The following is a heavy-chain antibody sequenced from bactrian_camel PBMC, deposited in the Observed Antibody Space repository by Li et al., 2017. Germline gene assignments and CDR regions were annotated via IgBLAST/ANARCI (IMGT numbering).Heavy chain of an antibody. CDR1: GFSFDDSD. Sequence: HVQLVESGGGSVQPGGSLRLSCIGSGFSFDDSDMGWFRQAPGNERDGVAFIGSDGSTSYADPVRGRFTISRDNAKNTLYLQMSSLKPEDTAMYYCAADGRVKTSSRALRDYDHYGQGTQVTVS. V-gene: IGHV3S63*01. CDR2: IGSDGST. CDR3: AADGRVKTSSRALRDYDH. J-gene: IGHJ4*01. D-gene: IGHD1*01.